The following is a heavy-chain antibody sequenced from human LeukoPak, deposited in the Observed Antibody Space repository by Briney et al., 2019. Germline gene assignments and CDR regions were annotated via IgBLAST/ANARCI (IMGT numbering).Heavy chain of an antibody. Sequence: GASVKVSCKASGYTFTIYAMHWVRQAPGQRLEWMGWINAGNGNTKYSQKFQGRVTITRDTSASTAYMELSSLRSEDTAVYYCARGTDYYDSSGYLDYWGQGTLVTVSS. CDR3: ARGTDYYDSSGYLDY. CDR2: INAGNGNT. J-gene: IGHJ4*02. V-gene: IGHV1-3*01. CDR1: GYTFTIYA. D-gene: IGHD3-22*01.